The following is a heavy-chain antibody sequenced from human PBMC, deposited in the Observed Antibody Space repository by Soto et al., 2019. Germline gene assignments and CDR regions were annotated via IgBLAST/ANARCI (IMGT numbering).Heavy chain of an antibody. CDR3: ATDAGDYEDY. CDR1: GFTFSTAW. Sequence: GGSLRLSCAASGFTFSTAWINWVRQAPGKGLEWVGRIKSKTDGGTSDFDAPVRGRFAISRDDSRNTLYLQMNSLRTEDTAVYYCATDAGDYEDYWGQGTQVTVSS. J-gene: IGHJ4*02. D-gene: IGHD4-17*01. V-gene: IGHV3-15*07. CDR2: IKSKTDGGTS.